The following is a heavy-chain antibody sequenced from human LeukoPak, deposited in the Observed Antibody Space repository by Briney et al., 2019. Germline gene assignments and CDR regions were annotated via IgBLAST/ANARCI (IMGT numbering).Heavy chain of an antibody. J-gene: IGHJ6*02. CDR1: GYTFTGYY. CDR2: INPNSGGT. Sequence: GASVKVSCKASGYTFTGYYMHWVRQAPGEVLEWKGWINPNSGGTNYAQKFQGWVTMTRDTSISTAYMELSRLRSDDTAVYYCARTPLILTGREDYYGMDVWGQGTTVTVSS. V-gene: IGHV1-2*04. D-gene: IGHD3-9*01. CDR3: ARTPLILTGREDYYGMDV.